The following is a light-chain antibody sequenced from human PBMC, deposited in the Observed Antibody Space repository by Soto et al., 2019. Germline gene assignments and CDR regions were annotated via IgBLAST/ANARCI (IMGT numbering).Light chain of an antibody. Sequence: EKVMTQSPATLSMSLGERATLSCRASQSVSNFLAWYQQKPGQAPRLLIYGASTRATGVPARFSGSGSGTEFTLTISSLQSEDFAVYYCQQYSNWPSWTFGQGTKVEVK. CDR2: GAS. V-gene: IGKV3-15*01. J-gene: IGKJ1*01. CDR1: QSVSNF. CDR3: QQYSNWPSWT.